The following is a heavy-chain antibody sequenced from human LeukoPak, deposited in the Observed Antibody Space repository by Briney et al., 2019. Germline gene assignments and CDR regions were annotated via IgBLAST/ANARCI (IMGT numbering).Heavy chain of an antibody. J-gene: IGHJ4*02. CDR1: GFTFGSYE. V-gene: IGHV3-48*03. Sequence: GGSLRLSCAASGFTFGSYEMHWVRQAPGKGLEWVSYISSSDDTIYYADSVKGRFTISRDDAKNSLYLQMNSLRAEDTAVYYCARDYGGSSPFDYWGQGTLVTVSS. CDR2: ISSSDDTI. CDR3: ARDYGGSSPFDY. D-gene: IGHD4-23*01.